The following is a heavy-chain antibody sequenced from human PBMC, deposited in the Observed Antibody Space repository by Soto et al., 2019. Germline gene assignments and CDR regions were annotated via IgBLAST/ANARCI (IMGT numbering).Heavy chain of an antibody. CDR1: GGSISSSNW. D-gene: IGHD5-12*01. CDR3: ARDSRRDGYKVWAFDI. CDR2: IYYSGNT. Sequence: PSETLSLTCAVSGGSISSSNWWSWVRQPPGKGLEWIGYIYYSGNTNYNPSLKSRVTISVDTSKNQFSLKLSSVTAADTAVYYCARDSRRDGYKVWAFDIWGQGTMVTVSS. J-gene: IGHJ3*02. V-gene: IGHV4-4*02.